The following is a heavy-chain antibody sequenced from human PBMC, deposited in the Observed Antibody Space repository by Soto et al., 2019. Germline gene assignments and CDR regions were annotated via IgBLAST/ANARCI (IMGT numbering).Heavy chain of an antibody. Sequence: GGSLRLSCAASGFTFSSYGMHWVRQAPGKGLEWVAVIWYDGSNKYYADSVKGRFTISRDNSKNTLYLQMNSLRAEDTAVYYCARVMGGTYGSGSASYGMDVWGQGTTVTVSS. CDR2: IWYDGSNK. J-gene: IGHJ6*02. CDR3: ARVMGGTYGSGSASYGMDV. V-gene: IGHV3-33*01. D-gene: IGHD3-10*01. CDR1: GFTFSSYG.